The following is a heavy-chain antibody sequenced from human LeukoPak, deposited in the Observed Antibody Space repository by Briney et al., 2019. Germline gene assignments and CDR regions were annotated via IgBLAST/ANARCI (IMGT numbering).Heavy chain of an antibody. CDR2: ISSSGSTI. J-gene: IGHJ6*02. V-gene: IGHV3-48*03. Sequence: GGSLRLSCAASGFTFSSYEMNWVRQAPGKGLEWVSYISSSGSTIYYADSVKGRFTISRDNAKNSLYLQMNSLRAEDTAVYYCARRPTGYYYYGMDVWGQGTTVTVSS. CDR1: GFTFSSYE. CDR3: ARRPTGYYYYGMDV.